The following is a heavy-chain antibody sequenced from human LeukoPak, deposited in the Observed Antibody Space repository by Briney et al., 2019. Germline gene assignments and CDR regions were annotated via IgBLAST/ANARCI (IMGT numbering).Heavy chain of an antibody. CDR1: GFTFSDYY. CDR3: ARSGHYSGSYYKNDY. Sequence: GGSLRLSCAASGFTFSDYYMSWIRQAPGKGLEWVSYISSSGSTIYYADSVKGQFTISRDNAKNSLYLQMNSLRAEDTAVYYCARSGHYSGSYYKNDYWGQGTLVTVSS. J-gene: IGHJ4*02. CDR2: ISSSGSTI. V-gene: IGHV3-11*01. D-gene: IGHD1-26*01.